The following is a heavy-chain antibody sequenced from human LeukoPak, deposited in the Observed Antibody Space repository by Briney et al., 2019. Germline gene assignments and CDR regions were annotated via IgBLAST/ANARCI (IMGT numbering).Heavy chain of an antibody. CDR1: GGSISSTTYY. V-gene: IGHV4-39*07. J-gene: IGHJ5*02. D-gene: IGHD3-10*01. Sequence: SETLSLTCTVSGGSISSTTYYWGWLRQTPEKGLEWIGTIYYSGSTYYTPSLKSRVTISIDTSKNQFSLKLSSVTAADTAVYYCARDQWASGVNWFDPWGQGTLVTVSS. CDR3: ARDQWASGVNWFDP. CDR2: IYYSGST.